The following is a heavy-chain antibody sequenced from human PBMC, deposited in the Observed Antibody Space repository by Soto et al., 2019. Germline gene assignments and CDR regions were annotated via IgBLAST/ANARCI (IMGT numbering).Heavy chain of an antibody. CDR1: GGSISSYY. J-gene: IGHJ4*02. D-gene: IGHD1-26*01. V-gene: IGHV4-59*01. CDR3: ARDAPGVGATLLDY. Sequence: SETLSLTCTVSGGSISSYYWSWIRQPPGKGLEWIGYIYYSGSTNYNPSLKSRVTISVDTSKNQFSLKLSSVTAADTAVYYCARDAPGVGATLLDYWGQGTLVTVSS. CDR2: IYYSGST.